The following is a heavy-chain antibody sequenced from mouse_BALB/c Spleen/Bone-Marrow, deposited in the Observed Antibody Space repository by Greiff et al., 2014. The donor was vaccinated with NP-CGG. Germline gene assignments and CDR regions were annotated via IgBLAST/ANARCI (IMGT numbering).Heavy chain of an antibody. D-gene: IGHD2-2*01. V-gene: IGHV2-6-2*01. CDR2: IWSDGTT. J-gene: IGHJ4*01. CDR1: GFSLTLYG. Sequence: VQLQESGPDLVAPSQSLSITCTVSGFSLTLYGVHWVRQSPGKGLEWLVVIWSDGTTTYNSALKSRLSISKDNSKSQVFLKLNSLQTEDTAMYYCARHERGYPYAMDYWGQGTSVTVSS. CDR3: ARHERGYPYAMDY.